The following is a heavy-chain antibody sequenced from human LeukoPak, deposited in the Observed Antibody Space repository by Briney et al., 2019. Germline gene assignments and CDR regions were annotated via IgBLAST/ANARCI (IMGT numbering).Heavy chain of an antibody. CDR2: VAHKGPTVYSPTLNR. CDR1: GGSLSDFY. CDR3: VRQGTNSGYYLLDY. D-gene: IGHD3-3*01. Sequence: SETLSLTCAVYGGSLSDFYWSWIRQSPGKGLQWIGEVAHKGPTVYSPTLNRKYNPSLERRVTMSVDPSKNQFSLKLTSVTVADTATYYCVRQGTNSGYYLLDYWGPGHLVAVSS. V-gene: IGHV4-34*01. J-gene: IGHJ4*02.